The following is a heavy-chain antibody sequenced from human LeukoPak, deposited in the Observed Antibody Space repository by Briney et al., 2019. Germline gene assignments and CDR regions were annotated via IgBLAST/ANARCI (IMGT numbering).Heavy chain of an antibody. J-gene: IGHJ4*02. CDR3: ARGGSSGWYGGESYYFDY. D-gene: IGHD6-19*01. Sequence: PGGPLRLSCAASGFTFSSYWMHWVRQAPGKGLVWVSRINSDGSSTSYADSVKGRFTISRDNAKNTLYLQMNSLRAEDTAVYYCARGGSSGWYGGESYYFDYWGQGTLVTVSS. CDR2: INSDGSST. CDR1: GFTFSSYW. V-gene: IGHV3-74*01.